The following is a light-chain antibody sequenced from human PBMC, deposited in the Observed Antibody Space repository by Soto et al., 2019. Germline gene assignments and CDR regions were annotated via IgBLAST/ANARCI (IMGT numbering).Light chain of an antibody. Sequence: ALTQPASVSGSPGQSITISCTGTSSDVGAFDLVSWYQHYPDKAPKLLIYKVSHRPSGVSNRFSGSKSGNTASLTISGLQAEDEADYFCTSCTAGALYVFGTGTKVTVL. CDR3: TSCTAGALYV. J-gene: IGLJ1*01. CDR1: SSDVGAFDL. CDR2: KVS. V-gene: IGLV2-14*01.